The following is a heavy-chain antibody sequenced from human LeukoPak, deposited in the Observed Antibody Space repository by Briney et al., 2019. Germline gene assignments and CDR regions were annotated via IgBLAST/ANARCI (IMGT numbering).Heavy chain of an antibody. J-gene: IGHJ4*02. D-gene: IGHD3-9*01. CDR3: ARGAGYFDWLSIKGYYFDY. CDR2: MNPNSGNT. V-gene: IGHV1-8*01. Sequence: ASVKVSCKASGYTFTSYDINWVRQATGQGLEWMGWMNPNSGNTGYAQKFQGRVTMTRNISISTAYMELSSLRSEDTAVYYCARGAGYFDWLSIKGYYFDYWGQGTLVTVSS. CDR1: GYTFTSYD.